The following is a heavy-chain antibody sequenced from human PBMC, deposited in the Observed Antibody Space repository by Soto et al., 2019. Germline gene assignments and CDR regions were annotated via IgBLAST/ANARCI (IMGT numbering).Heavy chain of an antibody. CDR2: INPSGGST. J-gene: IGHJ5*02. CDR1: GYTFTSYY. Sequence: QVQLVQSGAEVKKPGASVKVSCKASGYTFTSYYMHWVRQAPGQGLEWMGIINPSGGSTSYPQKFQGRVTMTRDTSTSTVYMELSSLRSEDTAVYYCARDGSNLGWFDPWGQGTLVTVSS. CDR3: ARDGSNLGWFDP. D-gene: IGHD5-12*01. V-gene: IGHV1-46*01.